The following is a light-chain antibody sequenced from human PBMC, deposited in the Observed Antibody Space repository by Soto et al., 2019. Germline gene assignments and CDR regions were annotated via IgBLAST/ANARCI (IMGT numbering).Light chain of an antibody. CDR1: QSVSNSY. CDR2: GSS. V-gene: IGKV3-20*01. CDR3: QKYGSSPYT. Sequence: EILLTQSPGTLSLSPGERATLSCRASQSVSNSYLAWYQQKPGQAPRLLFYGSSGRATGIPIRFSGSRSGTDSKLTSSILHPEDFAVYYCQKYGSSPYTFGQGTKLEI. J-gene: IGKJ2*01.